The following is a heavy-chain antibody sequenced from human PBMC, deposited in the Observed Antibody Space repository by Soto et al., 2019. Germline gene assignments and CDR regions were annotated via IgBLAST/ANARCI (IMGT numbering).Heavy chain of an antibody. Sequence: ASVKVSCKASGYTFTGYYMHWVRQAPGQGLEWMGWINPNSGGTNYAQKFQGWVTMTRDTSISTAYMELSRLRSDDTAVYYCARDRLVVRYYYDSSGYFLDNAFDIWGQGTMVTVSS. V-gene: IGHV1-2*04. CDR2: INPNSGGT. D-gene: IGHD3-22*01. CDR3: ARDRLVVRYYYDSSGYFLDNAFDI. CDR1: GYTFTGYY. J-gene: IGHJ3*02.